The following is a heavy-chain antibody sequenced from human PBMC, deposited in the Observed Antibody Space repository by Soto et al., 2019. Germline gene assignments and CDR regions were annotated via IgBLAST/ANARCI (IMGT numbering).Heavy chain of an antibody. CDR1: GGSISGFY. CDR2: IYYSGSA. D-gene: IGHD2-21*02. J-gene: IGHJ4*02. Sequence: SETLSLTCTISGGSISGFYWGWIRQPPGKGLEWIGNIYYSGSASYDPSLRSRVTISLNTSKNQFSLNLNSVTAADTAIYYCARWTYCGGDCYWLDFWGQGTLVTVSS. CDR3: ARWTYCGGDCYWLDF. V-gene: IGHV4-59*01.